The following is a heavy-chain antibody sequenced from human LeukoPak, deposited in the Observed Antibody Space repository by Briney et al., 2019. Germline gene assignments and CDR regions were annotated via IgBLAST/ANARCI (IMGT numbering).Heavy chain of an antibody. CDR3: AKNRGEYRGYPEY. J-gene: IGHJ4*02. CDR2: IKSDGSRQ. D-gene: IGHD6-6*01. V-gene: IGHV3-7*05. Sequence: AGSLCLTCAASGFTISSRWFDWVRQAPGKGLEWVASIKSDGSRQYYLNSVKGRFTLSTDNAKNFPYLQMNSLRTEDTAIYYCAKNRGEYRGYPEYSGQERQVAVSS. CDR1: GFTISSRW.